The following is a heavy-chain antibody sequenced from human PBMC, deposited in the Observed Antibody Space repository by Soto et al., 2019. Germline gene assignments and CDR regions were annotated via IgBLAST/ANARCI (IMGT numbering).Heavy chain of an antibody. CDR2: INPGGGYT. CDR1: GYTFTSDD. D-gene: IGHD6-25*01. V-gene: IGHV1-46*01. J-gene: IGHJ4*02. CDR3: AMQRSGVVY. Sequence: ASVKVSCKAHGYTFTSDDMHWVRQAPGQGLEWMGVINPGGGYTSYAQKFQGRVTMTRDTSTSTVYMDLSSLRSEDTAVYYCAMQRSGVVYWGQGTLVTVSS.